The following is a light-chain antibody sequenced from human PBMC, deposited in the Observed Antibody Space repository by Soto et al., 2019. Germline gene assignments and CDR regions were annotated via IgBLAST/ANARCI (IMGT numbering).Light chain of an antibody. CDR3: QVWDSSSYVV. CDR1: NIGSKS. CDR2: YNS. V-gene: IGLV3-21*04. Sequence: SYELTQPPSVSVAPGETARITCGGNNIGSKSVHWYQHKPGQAPVLVIYYNSDRPSGIPERFSGFNSGNTATLTISRVEAGDEADYYCQVWDSSSYVVFGGGTKVTVL. J-gene: IGLJ2*01.